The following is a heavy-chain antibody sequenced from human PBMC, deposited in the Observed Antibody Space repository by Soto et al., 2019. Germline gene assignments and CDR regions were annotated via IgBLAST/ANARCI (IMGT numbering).Heavy chain of an antibody. V-gene: IGHV1-69*02. J-gene: IGHJ6*03. D-gene: IGHD1-7*01. Sequence: SVKVSCKASGGTFSSYTISWVRQAHGQGLEWMGRIIPILGIANYAQKFQGRVTITADKSTSTAYMELSSLRSEDTAVYYCARSHVGELGAPLYYYYYYLDFWGKGTTVTVSS. CDR1: GGTFSSYT. CDR3: ARSHVGELGAPLYYYYYYLDF. CDR2: IIPILGIA.